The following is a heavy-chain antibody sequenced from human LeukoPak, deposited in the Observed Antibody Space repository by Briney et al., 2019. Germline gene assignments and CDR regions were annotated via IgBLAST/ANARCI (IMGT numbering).Heavy chain of an antibody. CDR3: AREGIVGATLDYYGMDV. CDR2: TYYRSKWYN. J-gene: IGHJ6*02. CDR1: GDSVSSNSAA. V-gene: IGHV6-1*01. D-gene: IGHD1-26*01. Sequence: SQTLSLTCALSGDSVSSNSAAWDWIRQSPSRGLEWLGRTYYRSKWYNDYAVSVKSRITINPDTSKNQFSLQLNSVTPEDTAVYYCAREGIVGATLDYYGMDVWGQGTTVTVS.